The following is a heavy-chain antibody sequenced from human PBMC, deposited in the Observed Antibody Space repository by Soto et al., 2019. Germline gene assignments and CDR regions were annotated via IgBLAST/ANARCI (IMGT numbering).Heavy chain of an antibody. D-gene: IGHD3-9*01. Sequence: SETLSLTCAVSGVSIKTYYWSWIRKPAGKGLEWIGRIYTTGSANHNTSLKSRVTMSVDTSKNQVSLKLTSVTAADAGVYYCARDDYYDSNNWFDPLGQGILVTVSS. CDR2: IYTTGSA. V-gene: IGHV4-4*07. CDR1: GVSIKTYY. J-gene: IGHJ5*02. CDR3: ARDDYYDSNNWFDP.